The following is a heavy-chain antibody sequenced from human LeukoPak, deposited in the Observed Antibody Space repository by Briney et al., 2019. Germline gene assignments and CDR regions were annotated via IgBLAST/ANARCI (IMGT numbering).Heavy chain of an antibody. CDR3: ARGGEDSIGDWGNWFDP. V-gene: IGHV1-2*02. CDR1: GYTFTGYY. CDR2: INPNSGDT. J-gene: IGHJ5*02. Sequence: ASVKVSCKASGYTFTGYYMNWVRQAPGQGLEWLGWINPNSGDTKYPQKFRGRVTMTRDTSINTAYMELNRVTSDDTAVYYCARGGEDSIGDWGNWFDPWGQGTLVTVS. D-gene: IGHD3-10*01.